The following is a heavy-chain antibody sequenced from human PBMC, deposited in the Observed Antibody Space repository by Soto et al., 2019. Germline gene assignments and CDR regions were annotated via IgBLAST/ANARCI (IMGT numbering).Heavy chain of an antibody. CDR2: IYYSGST. D-gene: IGHD3-10*01. Sequence: SETLSLTCTVSGGSISSYYWSWIRQPPGKGLEWIGYIYYSGSTYYNPSLKSRVTISVDTSKNQFSLKLSSVTAADTAVYYCARDRKTYYYGSGSYYNEGNWFDPWGQGTLVTISS. J-gene: IGHJ5*02. CDR3: ARDRKTYYYGSGSYYNEGNWFDP. V-gene: IGHV4-59*12. CDR1: GGSISSYY.